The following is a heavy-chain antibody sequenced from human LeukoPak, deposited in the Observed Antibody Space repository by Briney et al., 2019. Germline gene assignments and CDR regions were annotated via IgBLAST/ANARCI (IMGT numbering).Heavy chain of an antibody. D-gene: IGHD4-11*01. J-gene: IGHJ5*02. CDR2: IYYSGST. V-gene: IGHV4-59*01. CDR3: ARAFTVTQALWFDP. CDR1: GGSISSYY. Sequence: SETLSLTCTVSGGSISSYYWSWIRQPPGKGLEWIGYIYYSGSTNYNPSLKSRVTISVDTSKNQFSLKLSSVTAADTAVYYCARAFTVTQALWFDPWGQGTLVTVSS.